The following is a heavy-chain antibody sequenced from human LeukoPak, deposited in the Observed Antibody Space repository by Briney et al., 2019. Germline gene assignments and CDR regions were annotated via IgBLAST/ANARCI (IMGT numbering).Heavy chain of an antibody. Sequence: ASVKVSCKASGGTFSSYAISWVRPAPGQGLEWMGGIIPIFGTANYAQKFQGRVTITADESTSTANMELSSLRTEDTAVYYCARPRRVPAAIDDAFDIWGQGTMVTVSS. CDR1: GGTFSSYA. D-gene: IGHD2-2*01. V-gene: IGHV1-69*13. J-gene: IGHJ3*02. CDR3: ARPRRVPAAIDDAFDI. CDR2: IIPIFGTA.